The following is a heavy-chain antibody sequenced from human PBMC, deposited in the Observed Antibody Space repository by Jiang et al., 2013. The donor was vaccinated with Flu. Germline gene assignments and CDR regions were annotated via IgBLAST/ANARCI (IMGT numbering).Heavy chain of an antibody. J-gene: IGHJ4*02. V-gene: IGHV4-30-4*08. CDR1: GGSISSGDYY. CDR3: ARGVPLLGGMGY. D-gene: IGHD1-26*01. Sequence: VSGGSISSGDYYWSWIRQPPGKGLEWIGYIYYSGSTYYNPSLKSRVTISVDTSKNQFSLKLSSVTAADTAVYYCARGVPLLGGMGYWGQGTLVTVSS. CDR2: IYYSGST.